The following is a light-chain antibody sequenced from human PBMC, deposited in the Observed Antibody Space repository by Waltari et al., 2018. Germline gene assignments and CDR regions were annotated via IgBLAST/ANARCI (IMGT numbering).Light chain of an antibody. CDR1: QSVSSN. Sequence: EIVMTQSPATLSVSPGERATLSCRASQSVSSNLAWYQQKPGQAPRLPIHGASTRATGIPARFSGGGSGTEFTLTISSLQSEDFAVYYCQQYNNWPPGAFGQGTKVEIK. V-gene: IGKV3-15*01. J-gene: IGKJ1*01. CDR2: GAS. CDR3: QQYNNWPPGA.